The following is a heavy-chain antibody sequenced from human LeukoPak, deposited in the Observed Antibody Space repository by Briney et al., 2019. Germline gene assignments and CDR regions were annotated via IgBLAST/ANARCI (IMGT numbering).Heavy chain of an antibody. CDR1: GFTFSDYY. CDR3: ARDGNFYDNGAYYDAFDI. V-gene: IGHV3-11*04. Sequence: GGSLRLSCAASGFTFSDYYMSWIRQAPGKGLEWVSYISSSGSTIYYADSVKGRFTISRDNAKKSLYLQMNSLRAEDTAVYYCARDGNFYDNGAYYDAFDIWGQGTMVIVSS. CDR2: ISSSGSTI. J-gene: IGHJ3*02. D-gene: IGHD3-22*01.